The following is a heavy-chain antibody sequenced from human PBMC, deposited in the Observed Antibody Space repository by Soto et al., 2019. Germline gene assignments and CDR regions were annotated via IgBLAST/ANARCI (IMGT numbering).Heavy chain of an antibody. Sequence: GASVRVSSKASGYTCTGYYIHWVRQAPGQGLEWMGWINPNSGGTNYAQRFQGRVTMTRDTSISTAYMELSRLRSDDTAVYYCARGRPTHYYSGYAFDPWGQGNLVTVTS. J-gene: IGHJ5*02. CDR3: ARGRPTHYYSGYAFDP. CDR2: INPNSGGT. D-gene: IGHD5-12*01. CDR1: GYTCTGYY. V-gene: IGHV1-2*02.